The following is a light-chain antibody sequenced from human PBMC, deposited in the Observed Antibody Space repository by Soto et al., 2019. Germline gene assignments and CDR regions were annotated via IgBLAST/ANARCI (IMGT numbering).Light chain of an antibody. V-gene: IGKV3-11*01. CDR2: DAS. Sequence: EIVLTQSPATLSLSPGERATLSCRASQSISDFLAWYQQKPGQAPRLLIYDASNRAAGIPARFSGSGSGTEFTLTLSSLEPEDFAVYYCQQRRTFGQGTKVEIK. J-gene: IGKJ1*01. CDR3: QQRRT. CDR1: QSISDF.